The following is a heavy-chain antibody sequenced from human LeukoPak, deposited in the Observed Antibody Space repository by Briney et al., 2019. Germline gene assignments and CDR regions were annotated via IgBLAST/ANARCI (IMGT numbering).Heavy chain of an antibody. V-gene: IGHV4-39*01. D-gene: IGHD5-12*01. CDR3: AKSNGYGLIDY. J-gene: IGHJ4*02. Sequence: PSETLSLTCAVSGASITSSNYYWGWVRQSPGKGLEWIGNIYSSGNTYYNASLKSRVTMYTDTSKSQFFLKLSSVTAADTAMYYCAKSNGYGLIDYWGQGTLVTVSS. CDR1: GASITSSNYY. CDR2: IYSSGNT.